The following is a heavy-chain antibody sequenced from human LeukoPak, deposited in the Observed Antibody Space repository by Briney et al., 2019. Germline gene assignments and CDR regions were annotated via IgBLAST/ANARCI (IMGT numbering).Heavy chain of an antibody. CDR1: GYTFTGYY. Sequence: ASVKVSCKASGYTFTGYYMHWVRQAPGQGLEWMGRINPNSGGTNYAQKFQGWVTMTRDTSISTAYMELSRLRSDDTAVYYCARDPGYCSSTSCLTHYYGMDVWGQGTTVTVSS. J-gene: IGHJ6*02. CDR3: ARDPGYCSSTSCLTHYYGMDV. CDR2: INPNSGGT. V-gene: IGHV1-2*04. D-gene: IGHD2-2*01.